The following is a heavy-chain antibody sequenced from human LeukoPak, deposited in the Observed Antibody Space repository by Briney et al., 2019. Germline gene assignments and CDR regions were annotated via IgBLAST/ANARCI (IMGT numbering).Heavy chain of an antibody. V-gene: IGHV3-21*06. CDR2: INPNGDYI. CDR3: ARGIGYFDWLFFS. D-gene: IGHD3-9*01. Sequence: GGSLRLSCAASGFTFSSYAMSWVRQAPGKGLEWVSSINPNGDYIYYADSVKGRFTISRDNAKNSLYLQMTSLKAEDTAVYFCARGIGYFDWLFFSWGQGTLLTVSS. CDR1: GFTFSSYA. J-gene: IGHJ5*02.